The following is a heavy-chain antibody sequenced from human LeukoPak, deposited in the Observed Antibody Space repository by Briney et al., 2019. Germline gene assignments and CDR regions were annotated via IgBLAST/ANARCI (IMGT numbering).Heavy chain of an antibody. J-gene: IGHJ4*02. CDR2: IFYSGST. V-gene: IGHV4-59*01. Sequence: KPSETLSLTCSVSGGSISSYYWSWIRQPPGKGLEYIGYIFYSGSTNYNPSLKSRVTMSVDTSKNQFSLKLSSVTAADTAVYYCSREGSGIDYWGPGTLVTVSS. D-gene: IGHD6-25*01. CDR1: GGSISSYY. CDR3: SREGSGIDY.